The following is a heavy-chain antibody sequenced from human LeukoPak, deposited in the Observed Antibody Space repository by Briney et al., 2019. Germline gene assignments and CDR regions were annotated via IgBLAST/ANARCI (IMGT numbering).Heavy chain of an antibody. D-gene: IGHD3-22*01. V-gene: IGHV1-8*01. Sequence: ASVKVSCKASGYTFTSYDIIWVRQATGQGLECMGWMNPNSGNPGYAQKFQGRVTMTRNTSISTAYMELSSLRSEDTAVYYCARGPYYYDQNRRFDPWGQGTLVTVSS. CDR1: GYTFTSYD. CDR2: MNPNSGNP. CDR3: ARGPYYYDQNRRFDP. J-gene: IGHJ5*02.